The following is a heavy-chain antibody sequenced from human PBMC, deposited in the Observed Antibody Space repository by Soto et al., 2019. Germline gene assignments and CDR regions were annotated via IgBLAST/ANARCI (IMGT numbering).Heavy chain of an antibody. CDR1: GYTFTGYY. CDR2: INPNSGGT. J-gene: IGHJ6*02. Sequence: ASVKVSCKASGYTFTGYYMHWVRQAPGQGLEWMGWINPNSGGTNYAQKFQGWVTMTRDTSISTAYMELSRLRSDDTAVYYCARAQDIVLVPAAMSDYYGMDVWGQGTTVTVSS. CDR3: ARAQDIVLVPAAMSDYYGMDV. V-gene: IGHV1-2*04. D-gene: IGHD2-2*01.